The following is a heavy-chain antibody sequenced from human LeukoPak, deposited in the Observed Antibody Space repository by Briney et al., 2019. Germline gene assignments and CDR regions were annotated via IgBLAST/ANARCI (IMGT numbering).Heavy chain of an antibody. V-gene: IGHV3-23*01. CDR1: GFTFSSYA. Sequence: GGSLRLSCAASGFTFSSYAMSWVRQAPGKGLEWVSAISGSGGSTYYADSVKGRFTISRDNSKNTLYLQMNSLRAEDTAVYYCARPFPRDIVVVVAAKEGYYFDYWGQGTLVTVSS. CDR3: ARPFPRDIVVVVAAKEGYYFDY. CDR2: ISGSGGST. J-gene: IGHJ4*02. D-gene: IGHD2-15*01.